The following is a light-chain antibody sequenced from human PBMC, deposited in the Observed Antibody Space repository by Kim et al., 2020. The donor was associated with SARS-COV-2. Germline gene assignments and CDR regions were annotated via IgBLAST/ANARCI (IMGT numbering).Light chain of an antibody. J-gene: IGLJ2*01. CDR3: TSRDSSGNHLV. V-gene: IGLV3-19*01. Sequence: ALRKTVRRTCQGDSLRSHYASWYRQKSGQAPVVVIHGKNNRPSGIPDRFSGSASGNTAALTITGAQAEDEADYYCTSRDSSGNHLVFGGGTQLTVL. CDR1: SLRSHY. CDR2: GKN.